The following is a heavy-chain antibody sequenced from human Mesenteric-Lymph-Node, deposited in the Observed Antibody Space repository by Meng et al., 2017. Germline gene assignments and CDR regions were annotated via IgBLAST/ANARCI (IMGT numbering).Heavy chain of an antibody. Sequence: SETLSLTCTVSGGFIRSHYWSWMRQPPGKGREWIGYIYYSVGTNYNPSLNSRVTISVDTSKNQFSLKLSSVTAADTAVYYGARGSGSYPAPNDYWGQGTLVTVSS. D-gene: IGHD1-26*01. CDR2: IYYSVGT. CDR3: ARGSGSYPAPNDY. J-gene: IGHJ4*02. CDR1: GGFIRSHY. V-gene: IGHV4-59*11.